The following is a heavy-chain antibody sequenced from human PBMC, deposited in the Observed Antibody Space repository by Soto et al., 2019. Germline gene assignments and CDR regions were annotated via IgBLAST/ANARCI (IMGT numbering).Heavy chain of an antibody. CDR2: IYGST. Sequence: SETLSLTCTVSGGSISSTSCYWGWIRQPPGKGLEWIGSIYGSTDYNPSLKSRVTMSIDTSKNQLSLILSSVTAADTALYYCVKDQGSGWYFEYWGQGTQVTVSS. CDR1: GGSISSTSCY. CDR3: VKDQGSGWYFEY. J-gene: IGHJ4*02. V-gene: IGHV4-39*01. D-gene: IGHD6-19*01.